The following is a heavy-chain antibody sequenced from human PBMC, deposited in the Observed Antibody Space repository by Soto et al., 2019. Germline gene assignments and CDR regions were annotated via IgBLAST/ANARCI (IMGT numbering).Heavy chain of an antibody. CDR3: AADGPYYGSATFTLWLDGLDI. CDR1: WFTLTVSA. D-gene: IGHD3-10*01. Sequence: SVXGAVKASWFTLTVSALHCVLRARGQRLDGIGWIVVGSGNTNYAQKFQERVTITRDMSTSTAYMELSSLRSEDTDVYYCAADGPYYGSATFTLWLDGLDIWGPAT. J-gene: IGHJ3*02. CDR2: IVVGSGNT. V-gene: IGHV1-58*01.